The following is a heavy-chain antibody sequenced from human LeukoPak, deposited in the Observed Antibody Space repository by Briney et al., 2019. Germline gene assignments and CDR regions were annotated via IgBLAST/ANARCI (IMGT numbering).Heavy chain of an antibody. CDR1: GFTVSTYG. D-gene: IGHD4-4*01. V-gene: IGHV3-7*01. CDR2: ITQDARGK. Sequence: GRSLRLSCAAFGFTVSTYGMGCVRQAPGEGLGWVVNITQDARGKSYADSVKGRLTISRDNAKNSLYLQMNSLRVEDTALYYCARDVNDRYSEKFDYWGQGTLVTVSS. CDR3: ARDVNDRYSEKFDY. J-gene: IGHJ4*02.